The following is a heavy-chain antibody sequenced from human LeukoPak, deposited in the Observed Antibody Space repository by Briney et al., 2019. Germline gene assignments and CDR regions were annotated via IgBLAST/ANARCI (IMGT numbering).Heavy chain of an antibody. J-gene: IGHJ4*02. D-gene: IGHD5-12*01. V-gene: IGHV3-23*01. CDR3: ARDSGYDHYFDY. CDR1: GFTFSNYA. Sequence: GGSLRLSCAASGFTFSNYAMSWVRQPPGKGLEWVSAISGSGGSTYYADSLKGRFTISRDNSKNTLYLQMNSLRAEDTAVYYCARDSGYDHYFDYWGQGTLVTVSS. CDR2: ISGSGGST.